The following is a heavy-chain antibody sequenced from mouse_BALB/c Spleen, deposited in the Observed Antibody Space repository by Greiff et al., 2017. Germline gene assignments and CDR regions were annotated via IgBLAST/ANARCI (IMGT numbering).Heavy chain of an antibody. CDR1: RFTFSSYA. Sequence: EVKLMESGGGLVKPGGSLKLSCAASRFTFSSYAMSWVRQTPEKRLEWVASISSGGSTYYPDSVKGRFTISRDNARNILYLQMSSLRSEDTAMYYCAREDYYGSSHWYFDVWGAGTTVTVSS. J-gene: IGHJ1*01. CDR2: ISSGGST. V-gene: IGHV5-6-5*01. D-gene: IGHD1-1*01. CDR3: AREDYYGSSHWYFDV.